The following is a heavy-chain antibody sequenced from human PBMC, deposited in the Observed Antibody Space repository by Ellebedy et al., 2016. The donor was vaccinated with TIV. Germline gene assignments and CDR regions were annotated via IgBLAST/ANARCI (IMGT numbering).Heavy chain of an antibody. V-gene: IGHV4-34*01. J-gene: IGHJ4*02. D-gene: IGHD5-12*01. Sequence: SETLSLTCAVYGGSFSGYYWSWIRQPPGKGLEWIGEINHSGSTNYNPSLKSRVTVSVDTSKNQFSLKLSSVTAADTAVYYCARGVATKYWGQGTLVTVSS. CDR2: INHSGST. CDR1: GGSFSGYY. CDR3: ARGVATKY.